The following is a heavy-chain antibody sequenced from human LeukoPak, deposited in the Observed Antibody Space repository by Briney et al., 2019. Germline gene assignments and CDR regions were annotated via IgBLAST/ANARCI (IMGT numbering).Heavy chain of an antibody. D-gene: IGHD6-19*01. CDR2: INPSGGST. V-gene: IGHV1-46*01. CDR3: ARGKIAVAGIYYYYYYYMDV. J-gene: IGHJ6*03. CDR1: GYTFTSYY. Sequence: ASVKVSCKASGYTFTSYYMHWVRQAPGQGLEWMGIINPSGGSTSYAQKFQGRVTMTRDMSTSTVYMELSSLRSEDTAVYYCARGKIAVAGIYYYYYYYMDVWGKGTTVTVSS.